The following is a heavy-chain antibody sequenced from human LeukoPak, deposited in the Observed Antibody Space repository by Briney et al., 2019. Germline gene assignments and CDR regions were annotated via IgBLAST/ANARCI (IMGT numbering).Heavy chain of an antibody. CDR1: GFIFSDYW. Sequence: GGSLRLSCAPSGFIFSDYWFHWVRQTPGQGLVWVAAINRDGTGTSHADSVRGRFTVSRDNAKNTLYLQLNSLRADDTAVYYCAREDDTRGWFDPWGQGTLVTVSS. J-gene: IGHJ5*02. CDR2: INRDGTGT. D-gene: IGHD3-9*01. V-gene: IGHV3-74*01. CDR3: AREDDTRGWFDP.